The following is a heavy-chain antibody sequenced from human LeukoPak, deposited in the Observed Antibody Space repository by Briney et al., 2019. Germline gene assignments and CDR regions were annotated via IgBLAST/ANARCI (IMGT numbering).Heavy chain of an antibody. J-gene: IGHJ6*03. CDR3: ARGRGNSSSSRGYYYYYYYYMDV. D-gene: IGHD6-6*01. Sequence: PSETLSLICTVSGGSISSSSYYWGWIRQPPGKGLEWIGSIYYSGSTYYNPSLKSRVTISVDTSKNQFSLKLNSVTAADTAVYYCARGRGNSSSSRGYYYYYYYYMDVWGKGTTVTVSS. CDR1: GGSISSSSYY. V-gene: IGHV4-39*07. CDR2: IYYSGST.